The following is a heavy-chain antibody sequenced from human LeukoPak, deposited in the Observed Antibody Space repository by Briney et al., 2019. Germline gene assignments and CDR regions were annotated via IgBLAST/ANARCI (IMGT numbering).Heavy chain of an antibody. CDR2: ISWNSGSV. CDR3: AKDRGSSSPRSFDY. V-gene: IGHV3-9*01. Sequence: TGGSLRLSCAASGFIFDDFAMPWARQPPGKALEGFSGISWNSGSVAYADSVKGRFTISRDNAKNSLYLQMNSLRAEDTALYYCAKDRGSSSPRSFDYWGQGTLVTVSS. CDR1: GFIFDDFA. D-gene: IGHD6-13*01. J-gene: IGHJ4*02.